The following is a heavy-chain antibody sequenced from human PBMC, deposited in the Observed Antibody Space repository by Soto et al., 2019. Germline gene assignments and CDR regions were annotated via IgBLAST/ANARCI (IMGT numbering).Heavy chain of an antibody. J-gene: IGHJ5*02. V-gene: IGHV4-39*01. CDR2: IYYSGST. Sequence: QLQLQESGPGLVKPSETLSLTCTVSGGSISSSSYYWGWIRQPPGKGLEWIGSIYYSGSTYYNPSLKSRVTISVDTSKNQCSLKLSSVTAADTAVYYCARPLSLGYWSGGSCYGSWFDPWGQGTLVTVSS. D-gene: IGHD2-15*01. CDR1: GGSISSSSYY. CDR3: ARPLSLGYWSGGSCYGSWFDP.